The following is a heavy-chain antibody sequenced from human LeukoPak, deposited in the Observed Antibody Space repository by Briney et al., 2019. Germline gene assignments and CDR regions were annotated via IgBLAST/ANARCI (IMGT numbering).Heavy chain of an antibody. V-gene: IGHV3-48*03. CDR1: GFTFSSYE. J-gene: IGHJ2*01. Sequence: GGSLRLSCAASGFTFSSYEMNWVRQAPGKGLEWVSYISSSGSTIYYADSVKGRFTISRENAKNSLYLQMNSLRAGDTAVYYCARAAYSSTWYSRYFDLWGRGTLVTVSS. D-gene: IGHD6-13*01. CDR2: ISSSGSTI. CDR3: ARAAYSSTWYSRYFDL.